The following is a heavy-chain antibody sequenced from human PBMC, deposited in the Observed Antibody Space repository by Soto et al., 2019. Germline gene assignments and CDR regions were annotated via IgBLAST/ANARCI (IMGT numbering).Heavy chain of an antibody. CDR1: GFTFSRYS. V-gene: IGHV3-23*01. J-gene: IGHJ4*02. CDR3: ANGPIFGVENSYDY. CDR2: MSGSGGTA. D-gene: IGHD3-3*01. Sequence: EVQLLESGGGLVQPGGALRLSCAASGFTFSRYSMIWVRQAPGKGREWVSGMSGSGGTADYRDSGKGRFTIARDNSKQTLYLQMTSLGAEDTALYYCANGPIFGVENSYDYWGQGTLVTVSS.